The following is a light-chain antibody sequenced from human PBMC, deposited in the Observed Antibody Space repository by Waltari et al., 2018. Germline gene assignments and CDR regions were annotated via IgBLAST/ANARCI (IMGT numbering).Light chain of an antibody. V-gene: IGKV1-39*01. Sequence: DIQMTQSPSSLSASVGDRVTITCRASQTISSNLNWYKHKPGKAPNLLIYGASSLQSGVPSRFSGSGSGTDFTLTITTLQPEDFATYYCQQSYTIPLTFGGGTKVEI. CDR2: GAS. J-gene: IGKJ4*01. CDR1: QTISSN. CDR3: QQSYTIPLT.